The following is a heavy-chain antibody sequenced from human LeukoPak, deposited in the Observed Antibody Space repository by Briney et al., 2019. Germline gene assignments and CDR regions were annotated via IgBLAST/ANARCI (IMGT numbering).Heavy chain of an antibody. D-gene: IGHD2-15*01. CDR3: ATDRATQYFDY. CDR1: GFTFSSYG. J-gene: IGHJ4*02. Sequence: GGSLRLSCVASGFTFSSYGMHWVRQAPGKGLEWVAFIWYDGSNKYYADSVKGRFTISRDNSRNTLFLQMNSLRAEDTAVYYCATDRATQYFDYWGQGTLVSVSS. CDR2: IWYDGSNK. V-gene: IGHV3-30*02.